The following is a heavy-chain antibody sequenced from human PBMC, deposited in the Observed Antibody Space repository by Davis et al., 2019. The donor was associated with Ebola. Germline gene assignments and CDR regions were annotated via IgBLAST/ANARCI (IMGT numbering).Heavy chain of an antibody. V-gene: IGHV1-18*01. J-gene: IGHJ5*02. CDR2: ISAYNGNT. Sequence: ASVKVSCKASGYTFTSYGISWVRQAPGQGLEWMGWISAYNGNTDYAQKLQGRVTMTTDTSTSTAYMEVSSLRSEDTAVYYCARDRGYSRFDPWGQGTLVTVSS. CDR3: ARDRGYSRFDP. D-gene: IGHD3-22*01. CDR1: GYTFTSYG.